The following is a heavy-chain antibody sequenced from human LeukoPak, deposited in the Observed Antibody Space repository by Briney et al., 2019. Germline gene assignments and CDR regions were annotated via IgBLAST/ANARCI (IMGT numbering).Heavy chain of an antibody. V-gene: IGHV3-23*01. CDR1: GFTFSSYA. D-gene: IGHD6-19*01. Sequence: PGGSLRLSCAASGFTFSSYAMSWVRQAPGKGLEWVSAISGSGGSTYYADSVKGRFTISRGNSKNTLYLQMNSLRAEDTAVYYCAKGKIAVAPRSVPPDAFDIWGQGTMVTVSS. J-gene: IGHJ3*02. CDR3: AKGKIAVAPRSVPPDAFDI. CDR2: ISGSGGST.